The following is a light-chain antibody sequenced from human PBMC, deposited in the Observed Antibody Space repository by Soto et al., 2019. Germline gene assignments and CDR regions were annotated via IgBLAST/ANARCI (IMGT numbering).Light chain of an antibody. V-gene: IGKV1-5*03. CDR3: QQYNSYPYT. CDR1: QSISSW. CDR2: KAS. J-gene: IGKJ2*01. Sequence: DNQMIQSPSTLSASVGDRVTITCRASQSISSWLAWYQQKPGKAPKLLIYKASSLESGVPSRFSGSGSGTEFTLTISSLQPHDFATYYCQQYNSYPYTFGQGTKVDIK.